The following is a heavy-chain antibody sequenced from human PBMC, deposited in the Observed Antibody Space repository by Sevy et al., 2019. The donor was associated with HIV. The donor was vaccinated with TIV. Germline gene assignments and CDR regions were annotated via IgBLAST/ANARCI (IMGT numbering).Heavy chain of an antibody. D-gene: IGHD6-13*01. CDR3: ARVRQQLVGGLDY. J-gene: IGHJ4*02. Sequence: SETLSLTCTVSGGSMSSYYWSWVRQPPGKGLEWIGYIYSIGSTNYNPSLKSGVTISVDTSKNQFSLKLSSVTAADTAVYYCARVRQQLVGGLDYWGQGTLVTVSS. CDR1: GGSMSSYY. V-gene: IGHV4-59*01. CDR2: IYSIGST.